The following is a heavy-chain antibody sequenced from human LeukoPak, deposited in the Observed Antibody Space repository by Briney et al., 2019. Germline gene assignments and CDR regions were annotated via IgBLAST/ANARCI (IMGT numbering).Heavy chain of an antibody. Sequence: GGSLRLSCAASGFTFSSYGMHWVRQAPGKGLEWVAVIRYDGSNKYYADSVKGRFTISRDNAKNSLDLQMNSLRVEDTAIYYCVKVAKYYYGSETYYFFEHWGQGTPVTASS. CDR2: IRYDGSNK. D-gene: IGHD3-10*01. CDR3: VKVAKYYYGSETYYFFEH. J-gene: IGHJ4*02. V-gene: IGHV3-33*03. CDR1: GFTFSSYG.